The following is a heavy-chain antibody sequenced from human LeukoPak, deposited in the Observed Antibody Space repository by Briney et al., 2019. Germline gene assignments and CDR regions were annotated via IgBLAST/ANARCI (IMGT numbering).Heavy chain of an antibody. J-gene: IGHJ5*02. CDR2: IKQDGSEK. CDR1: GFTFSSYW. V-gene: IGHV3-7*01. Sequence: QPGGSLRLXCAASGFTFSSYWMSWVRQAPGKELEWVANIKQDGSEKYYVDSVKGRFTISRDNAKNSLYLQMNSLRAEDTAVYYCARGVAGIRDDWFDPWGQGTLVTVSS. D-gene: IGHD6-19*01. CDR3: ARGVAGIRDDWFDP.